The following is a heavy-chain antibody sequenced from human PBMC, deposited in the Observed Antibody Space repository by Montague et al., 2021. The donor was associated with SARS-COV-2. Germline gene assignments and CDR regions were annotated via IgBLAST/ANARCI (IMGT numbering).Heavy chain of an antibody. CDR2: IYNRGTT. J-gene: IGHJ1*01. CDR1: DDSFSHYF. V-gene: IGHV4-59*01. D-gene: IGHD6-13*01. CDR3: ARVGTGYSSNLPSYFQH. Sequence: SETLSLTCTVSDDSFSHYFWSWIRQPPGKGLEWIGNIYNRGTTNYNPALKSRASLSIDKSKNQRSLNLTSVTAADTAVYYCARVGTGYSSNLPSYFQHWGLGTLVTVSS.